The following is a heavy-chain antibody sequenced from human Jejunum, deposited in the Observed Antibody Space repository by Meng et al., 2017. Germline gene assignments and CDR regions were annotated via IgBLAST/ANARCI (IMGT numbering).Heavy chain of an antibody. CDR2: IYHGGDT. Sequence: QVQLQESGPGLVRPSGTLTLTCSVSGDSISSNNRWTWVRQPPGRGLEWSGEIYHGGDTNYNPSLTSPVTISVDKSKNQFTLRLNSVTAADTAIYYCARDWGCRDGYCFSGLLEFWGQGILVTVSS. CDR3: ARDWGCRDGYCFSGLLEF. D-gene: IGHD2-15*01. J-gene: IGHJ4*02. V-gene: IGHV4-4*02. CDR1: GDSISSNNR.